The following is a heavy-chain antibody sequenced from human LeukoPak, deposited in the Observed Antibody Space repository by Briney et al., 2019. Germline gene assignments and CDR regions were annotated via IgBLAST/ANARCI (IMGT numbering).Heavy chain of an antibody. CDR1: GGSISSYY. D-gene: IGHD1-26*01. J-gene: IGHJ3*01. CDR2: IYYSGST. CDR3: ARAEEEWELLR. V-gene: IGHV4-59*01. Sequence: SETLSLTCTVHGGSISSYYWSWFRQPPGKGLEWIGYIYYSGSTNYNPSLKSRVTISVDTSKNQFSLKLSSVTAADTAVYYRARAEEEWELLRWGQGTMVTVSS.